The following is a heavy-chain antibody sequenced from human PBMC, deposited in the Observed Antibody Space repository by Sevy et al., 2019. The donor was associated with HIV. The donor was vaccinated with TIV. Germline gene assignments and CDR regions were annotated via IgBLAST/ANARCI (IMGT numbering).Heavy chain of an antibody. Sequence: SETLSLTCSVSSGSIGNYYWYWIRQLPGRGLEWLGLIYYSGNTNYNPSLKSRVTMSIDTSKNQFSLRLSSLTAADTAVYYCARRAFLGGYFDSWGQGILVTVSS. V-gene: IGHV4-59*08. D-gene: IGHD3-16*01. CDR1: SGSIGNYY. CDR2: IYYSGNT. CDR3: ARRAFLGGYFDS. J-gene: IGHJ4*03.